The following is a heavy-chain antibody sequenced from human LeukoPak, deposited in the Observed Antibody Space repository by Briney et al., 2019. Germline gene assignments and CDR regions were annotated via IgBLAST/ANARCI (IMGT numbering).Heavy chain of an antibody. V-gene: IGHV3-7*01. CDR2: IKQDGSEK. J-gene: IGHJ4*02. Sequence: GGSLRLSCAASGFTFSSYWMSWGREAPGKGLEWVANIKQDGSEKYYVDSVKGRFTISRDNAKNSLYLQMNSLRAEDTAVYYCARDDSDYGDYERFDYWGQGTLVTVSS. CDR1: GFTFSSYW. D-gene: IGHD4-17*01. CDR3: ARDDSDYGDYERFDY.